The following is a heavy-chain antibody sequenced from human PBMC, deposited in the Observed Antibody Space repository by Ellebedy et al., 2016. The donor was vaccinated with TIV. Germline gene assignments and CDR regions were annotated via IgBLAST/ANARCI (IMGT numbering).Heavy chain of an antibody. CDR1: GSTFSSYG. CDR2: ISGSGDTT. Sequence: PGGSLRLSCAASGSTFSSYGMTWVRQAPGKGLEWVSDISGSGDTTYCADSVKGRFTFSRDNAKNSLYLQMNSLRDEDTAVYYCARGGGELLRYAFDIWGHGTMVTVSS. J-gene: IGHJ3*02. CDR3: ARGGGELLRYAFDI. D-gene: IGHD1-26*01. V-gene: IGHV3-23*01.